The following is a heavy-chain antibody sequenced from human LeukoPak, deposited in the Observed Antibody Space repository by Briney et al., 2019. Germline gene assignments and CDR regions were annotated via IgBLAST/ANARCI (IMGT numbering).Heavy chain of an antibody. CDR1: GFTFSSYG. CDR2: ISYDGSNK. D-gene: IGHD6-19*01. Sequence: PGGSLRLSCAASGFTFSSYGMHWVRQAPGKGLEWVAVISYDGSNKYYADSVKGRFTISRDNSKNTLYLQMNSLRAEDTAVYYCAKRRPLYSSGWEYYYYYYYMDVWGKGTTVTVSS. V-gene: IGHV3-30*18. CDR3: AKRRPLYSSGWEYYYYYYYMDV. J-gene: IGHJ6*03.